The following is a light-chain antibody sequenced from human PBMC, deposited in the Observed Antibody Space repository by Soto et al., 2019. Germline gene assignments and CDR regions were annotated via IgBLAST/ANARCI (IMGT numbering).Light chain of an antibody. V-gene: IGKV1-39*01. CDR2: GAS. CDR1: QSISTY. CDR3: QPTNIYPRP. Sequence: DIQMTQSPSSLSASVGDRVTITCRASQSISTYLNWYQQKPGKAPRLLIFGASNLQSGVSSRFSGSGSGTCFTLPISSLPPGDFATYLCQPTNIYPRPFGGGTKVEVK. J-gene: IGKJ4*01.